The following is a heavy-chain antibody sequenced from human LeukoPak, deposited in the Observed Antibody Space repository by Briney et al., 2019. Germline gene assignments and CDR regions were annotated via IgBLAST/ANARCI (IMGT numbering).Heavy chain of an antibody. J-gene: IGHJ5*02. V-gene: IGHV4-59*11. D-gene: IGHD3-22*01. Sequence: PSETLSLTCTVSGGSTSGHYWSWIRQPPGKGLEWIGYIYYSGSTNYNPSLKSRVTISVDTSKNQFSLKLSSVTAADTAVYYCARERGAYYYDSREPLFDPWGQGTPVPVSS. CDR3: ARERGAYYYDSREPLFDP. CDR1: GGSTSGHY. CDR2: IYYSGST.